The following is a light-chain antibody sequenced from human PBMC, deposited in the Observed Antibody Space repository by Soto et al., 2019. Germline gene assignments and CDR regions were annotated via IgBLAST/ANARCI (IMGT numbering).Light chain of an antibody. CDR1: QTISSW. CDR3: QQYNTFSLT. Sequence: IQTTQSPSTLSGSVGDRVTITCRASQTISSWLAWYQQKPGKAPKLLIYDASSLESGVPSRFSGSGSGTEFSLTISSLQPDDFATYYCQQYNTFSLTFGQGTKVDIK. CDR2: DAS. J-gene: IGKJ1*01. V-gene: IGKV1-5*01.